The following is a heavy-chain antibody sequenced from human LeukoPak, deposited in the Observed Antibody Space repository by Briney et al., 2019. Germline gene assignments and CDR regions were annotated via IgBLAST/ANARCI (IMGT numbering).Heavy chain of an antibody. J-gene: IGHJ4*02. D-gene: IGHD5-12*01. CDR1: GFTFSSYN. Sequence: PGGSLRLSCAASGFTFSSYNMNWVRQAPGKGLEWVSSITSDSRYMYYADPVKGRFTISRDNSKNTLYLQMNSLRAEDTAVYYCARGPSGYHNTGGQGTLVTVSS. CDR3: ARGPSGYHNT. V-gene: IGHV3-21*01. CDR2: ITSDSRYM.